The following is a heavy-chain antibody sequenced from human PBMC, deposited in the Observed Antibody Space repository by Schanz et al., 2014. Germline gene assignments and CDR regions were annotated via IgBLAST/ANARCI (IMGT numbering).Heavy chain of an antibody. D-gene: IGHD7-27*01. J-gene: IGHJ4*02. V-gene: IGHV3-23*01. CDR1: GVTFSSYA. CDR3: AKHVRSLTGNDY. CDR2: ISGSGAST. Sequence: EVQLLESGGGFVQPGGSLRLSCVASGVTFSSYAMSWVRQASGKGLEWVSAISGSGASTYYADSVKGRFTISRDNSKNTLYLQMNSLRAEDTAVYYCAKHVRSLTGNDYWGQGTLXTVSS.